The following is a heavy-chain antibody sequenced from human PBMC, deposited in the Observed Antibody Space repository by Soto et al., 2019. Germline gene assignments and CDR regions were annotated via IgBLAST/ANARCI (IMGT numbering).Heavy chain of an antibody. J-gene: IGHJ6*02. V-gene: IGHV5-10-1*01. CDR1: GYSFTSYW. Sequence: GESLKISCKGSGYSFTSYWISWVRHMPVKGLGWMGRIDPSDSYSNYSPSFQGHVTISADKSISTAYLQWSSLKASDTAMYYCARHDWDVEQIVPPLYYYYYGMDVWGQGTTLTVSS. CDR2: IDPSDSYS. D-gene: IGHD6-6*01. CDR3: ARHDWDVEQIVPPLYYYYYGMDV.